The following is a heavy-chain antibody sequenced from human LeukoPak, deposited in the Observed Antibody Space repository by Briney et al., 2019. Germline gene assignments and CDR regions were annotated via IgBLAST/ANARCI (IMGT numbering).Heavy chain of an antibody. V-gene: IGHV3-21*06. D-gene: IGHD5-24*01. CDR2: ISSSSSYI. CDR1: GFTFSRYS. Sequence: SGGSLRLSCAASGFTFSRYSMNWVRQAPGKGLEWVSSISSSSSYIYYADSVKGRFTISRDNAKNSLYPQMNSLRAEDTAVYYCARDFAEMATSNWGQGTLVTVSS. CDR3: ARDFAEMATSN. J-gene: IGHJ4*02.